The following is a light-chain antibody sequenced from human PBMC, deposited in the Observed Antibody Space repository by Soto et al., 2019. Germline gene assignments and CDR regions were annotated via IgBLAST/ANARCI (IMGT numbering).Light chain of an antibody. CDR2: RSD. V-gene: IGLV1-44*01. J-gene: IGLJ2*01. CDR3: AAWDDSRYGVV. CDR1: SSNIGSNH. Sequence: QSVLTQSPSASGTPGQGVIIACSGSSSNIGSNHVNWYRHLPGAAPKLLIFRSDQRPSGVPDRFSGYKSGTTASLAISGLQSGDDADYYCAAWDDSRYGVVFGGGTKLTVL.